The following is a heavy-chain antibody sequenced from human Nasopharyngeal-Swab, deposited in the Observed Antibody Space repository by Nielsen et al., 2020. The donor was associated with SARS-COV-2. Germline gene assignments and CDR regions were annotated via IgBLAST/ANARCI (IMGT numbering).Heavy chain of an antibody. CDR3: ARAPGDGMDV. CDR2: TSYDGSNK. Sequence: VRQAPGKGLEWVAVTSYDGSNKYYADSVKGRFTISRDNSKNTLYLQMNSLRAEDTAVYYCARAPGDGMDVWGQGTTVTVSS. V-gene: IGHV3-30-3*01. J-gene: IGHJ6*02.